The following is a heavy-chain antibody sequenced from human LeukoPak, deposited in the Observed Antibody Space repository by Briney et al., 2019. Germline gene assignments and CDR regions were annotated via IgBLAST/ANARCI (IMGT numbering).Heavy chain of an antibody. CDR2: FDPEDGET. Sequence: ASVKVSCKVSGYTLTELSMHWVRQAPGKGLEWMGGFDPEDGETIYAQKFQGRVTMTEDTSTDTAYMELSSLRSDDTAVYYCARDLAVAGTSGAFDIWGQGTMVTVSS. CDR1: GYTLTELS. CDR3: ARDLAVAGTSGAFDI. V-gene: IGHV1-24*01. J-gene: IGHJ3*02. D-gene: IGHD6-19*01.